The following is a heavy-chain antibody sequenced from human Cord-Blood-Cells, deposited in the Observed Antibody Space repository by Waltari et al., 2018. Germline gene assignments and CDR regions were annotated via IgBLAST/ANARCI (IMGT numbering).Heavy chain of an antibody. D-gene: IGHD4-17*01. J-gene: IGHJ4*02. CDR1: GSTSSGYS. V-gene: IGHV3-48*02. Sequence: EVQLVESGGGLVQPGGSLRLSCAASGSTSSGYSTTWVRQAPGKGLEWVSYISSSSSTIYYADSVKGRFTISRDNAKNSLYLQMNSLRDEDTAVYYCARGSTTVTTPLDYWGQGTLVTVSS. CDR2: ISSSSSTI. CDR3: ARGSTTVTTPLDY.